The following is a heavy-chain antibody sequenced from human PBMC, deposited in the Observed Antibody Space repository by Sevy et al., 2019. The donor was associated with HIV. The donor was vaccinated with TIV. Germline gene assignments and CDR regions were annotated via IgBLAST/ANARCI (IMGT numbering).Heavy chain of an antibody. V-gene: IGHV4-59*08. CDR3: ARRNDFAI. CDR1: GGSINSDH. J-gene: IGHJ3*02. CDR2: VYYIRGT. Sequence: SETLSLTCTVSGGSINSDHWNWIRLPPGKGLEWIGYVYYIRGTNDNPSLKNRVTISVDRTKNQYSLKLTSVTAADTAVYYCARRNDFAIWGQGTMVTVSS.